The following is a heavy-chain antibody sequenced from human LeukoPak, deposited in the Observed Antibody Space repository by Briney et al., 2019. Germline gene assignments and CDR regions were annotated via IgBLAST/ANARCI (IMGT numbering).Heavy chain of an antibody. CDR2: IYTSGST. CDR3: ASNTMVRGVTLLGDDAFDI. CDR1: GGSISSGSYY. Sequence: SQTLSLTCTVSGGSISSGSYYWSWIRQPAGKGLEWIGRIYTSGSTNYNPSLKSRVTISVDTSKNQFSLKLSSVTAADTAVYYCASNTMVRGVTLLGDDAFDIWGQGTMVTVSS. J-gene: IGHJ3*02. D-gene: IGHD3-10*01. V-gene: IGHV4-61*02.